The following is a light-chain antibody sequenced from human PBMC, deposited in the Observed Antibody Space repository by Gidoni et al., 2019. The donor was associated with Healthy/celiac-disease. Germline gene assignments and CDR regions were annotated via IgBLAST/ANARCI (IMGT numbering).Light chain of an antibody. Sequence: IVMTQSPATLSVSPGERATLSCRASQSVSSNVAWYQQKPGQAPRLLIYGASTRATGIPARFSGSGSGTEFTLTISSLQSEDFAVYYCQQYNNWPQWTFGQGNKVEIK. J-gene: IGKJ1*01. CDR2: GAS. CDR3: QQYNNWPQWT. CDR1: QSVSSN. V-gene: IGKV3-15*01.